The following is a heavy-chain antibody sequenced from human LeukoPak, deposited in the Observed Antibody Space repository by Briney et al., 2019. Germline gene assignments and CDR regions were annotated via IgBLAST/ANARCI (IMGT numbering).Heavy chain of an antibody. CDR2: ISSSSSHI. V-gene: IGHV3-21*01. CDR1: GFTFSSYS. J-gene: IGHJ4*02. D-gene: IGHD2-2*01. CDR3: ARGLPAAPANDY. Sequence: GGSLRLSCAASGFTFSSYSMNWVRQAPGKGLEWVSSISSSSSHIYYADSVKGRFTISRDNAKTSLYLQMSSLRAEDSAVYYCARGLPAAPANDYWGQGTLVTVSS.